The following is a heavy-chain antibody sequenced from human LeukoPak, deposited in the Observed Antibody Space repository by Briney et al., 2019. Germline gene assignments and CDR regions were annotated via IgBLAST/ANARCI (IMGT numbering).Heavy chain of an antibody. D-gene: IGHD6-13*01. CDR3: ARSGAAAGQIFDY. CDR2: IGGSDGST. CDR1: GFTFSTHA. Sequence: PGGSLRLSCVASGFTFSTHAMSWVRLAPGKGLEWVSAIGGSDGSTYYADSVKGRFTISRDNSKDTLYLQMNSLRAEDTAVYYCARSGAAAGQIFDYWGQGTLVTVSS. V-gene: IGHV3-23*01. J-gene: IGHJ4*02.